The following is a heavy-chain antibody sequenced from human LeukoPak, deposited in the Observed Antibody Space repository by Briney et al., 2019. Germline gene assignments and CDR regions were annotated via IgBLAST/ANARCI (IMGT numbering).Heavy chain of an antibody. D-gene: IGHD3-10*01. Sequence: SETLSLTCAVYGGSFSGYYWSWIRQPPGKGLEWIGEINHSGSTNYNPSLKSRVTISVDTSKNQFSLKLSSVTAADTALYYCARAMVRGGFLDYWGQGTLVTVSS. CDR2: INHSGST. CDR1: GGSFSGYY. CDR3: ARAMVRGGFLDY. V-gene: IGHV4-34*01. J-gene: IGHJ4*02.